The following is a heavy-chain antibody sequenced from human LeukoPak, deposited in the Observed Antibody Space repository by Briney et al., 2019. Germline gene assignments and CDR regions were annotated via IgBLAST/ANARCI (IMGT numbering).Heavy chain of an antibody. J-gene: IGHJ5*02. V-gene: IGHV4-34*01. CDR2: INHSGST. CDR1: GGSFSGYY. Sequence: PSETLSLTCAVYGGSFSGYYWSWIRQPPGKGLEWIGEINHSGSTNYNPSLKSRVTISVDTSKNQFSLKLSSVTAADTAVYYCAELRSGWYLTNRFDPWGQGTLVTVSS. CDR3: AELRSGWYLTNRFDP. D-gene: IGHD6-19*01.